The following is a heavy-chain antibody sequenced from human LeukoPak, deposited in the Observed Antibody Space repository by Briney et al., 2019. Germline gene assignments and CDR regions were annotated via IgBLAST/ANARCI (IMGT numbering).Heavy chain of an antibody. CDR2: IWYDGSNK. Sequence: GGSLRLSCAASGFTFSSYGMHWVRQAPGKGLEWVAVIWYDGSNKYYADSVKGRFTISRDNSKNTLYLQMNSLRAEDTAVYYCARDVDTATDAFDIWGQGTMVTVSS. CDR1: GFTFSSYG. D-gene: IGHD5-18*01. J-gene: IGHJ3*02. CDR3: ARDVDTATDAFDI. V-gene: IGHV3-33*01.